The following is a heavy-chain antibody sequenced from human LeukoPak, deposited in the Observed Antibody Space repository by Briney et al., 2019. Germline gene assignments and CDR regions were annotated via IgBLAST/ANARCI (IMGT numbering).Heavy chain of an antibody. V-gene: IGHV1-18*01. J-gene: IGHJ5*02. CDR3: ARDLDT. Sequence: ASVKVSCKASGYTFTSYGISWVRQAPGQGLEWMGWISAYNGNTNYAQKFQGRVTITADKSTSTAYMELSSLRSEDTAVYYCARDLDTWGQGTLVTVSS. CDR2: ISAYNGNT. CDR1: GYTFTSYG.